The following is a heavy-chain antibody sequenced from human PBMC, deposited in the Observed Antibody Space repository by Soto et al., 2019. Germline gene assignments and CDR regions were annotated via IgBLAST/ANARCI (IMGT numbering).Heavy chain of an antibody. J-gene: IGHJ6*02. V-gene: IGHV5-51*01. CDR1: GYSFTSYW. CDR3: GRHARVLSDYYYYYGMDV. Sequence: PGESLKISCNGSGYSFTSYWIGWVRQMPGKGLEWMGIIYPGDSDTRYSPSFQGQVTISADKSISTAYLQWSSLKASDTAMYYCGRHARVLSDYYYYYGMDVWGQGTTVTVSS. CDR2: IYPGDSDT. D-gene: IGHD2-8*01.